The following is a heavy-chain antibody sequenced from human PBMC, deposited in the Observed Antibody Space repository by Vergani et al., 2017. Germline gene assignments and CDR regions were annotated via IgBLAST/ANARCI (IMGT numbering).Heavy chain of an antibody. V-gene: IGHV4-31*03. CDR3: ARRGGGSSVGYFDY. D-gene: IGHD6-6*01. Sequence: QVQLQESGPGLVKPSQTLSLTCTVSGGSISSGGYYWSWIRQHPGKGLEWIGYIYYSGSTYYNPSLKSRVSISVDTSKNQFSLKLTSVTAAETAVYYCARRGGGSSVGYFDYWGQGTLVTVSS. CDR1: GGSISSGGYY. CDR2: IYYSGST. J-gene: IGHJ4*02.